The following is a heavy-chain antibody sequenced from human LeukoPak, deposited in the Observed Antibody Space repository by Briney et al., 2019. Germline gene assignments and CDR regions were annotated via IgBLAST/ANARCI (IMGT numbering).Heavy chain of an antibody. Sequence: GGSLRLSCAASGFTFSSYGMNWVRQALGKGLEWVSSISSSSGFIFYADSVKGRFTISRDNAKNSLYLQMNSLRAEDTAVYYCARSGGSGWYSDYWGQGTLVTVSS. V-gene: IGHV3-21*01. CDR3: ARSGGSGWYSDY. CDR1: GFTFSSYG. J-gene: IGHJ4*02. D-gene: IGHD6-19*01. CDR2: ISSSSGFI.